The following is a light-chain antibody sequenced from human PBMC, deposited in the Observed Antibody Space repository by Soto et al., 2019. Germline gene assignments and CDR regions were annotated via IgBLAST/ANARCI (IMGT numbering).Light chain of an antibody. J-gene: IGLJ3*02. CDR3: CSYTSISTLM. Sequence: QSVLTQPASVSGSPGQSITISCTGTSSDVGGYDYVSWYQHHPGKVPKLMIYEVSNRPSGVSNRFSGSKSGNTASLTISGLQAEDEADYYCCSYTSISTLMFGGGTKLTVL. CDR2: EVS. V-gene: IGLV2-14*01. CDR1: SSDVGGYDY.